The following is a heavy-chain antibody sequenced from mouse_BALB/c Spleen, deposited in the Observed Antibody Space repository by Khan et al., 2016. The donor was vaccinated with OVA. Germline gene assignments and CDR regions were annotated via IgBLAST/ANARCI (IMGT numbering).Heavy chain of an antibody. CDR2: LSYSGTT. CDR1: GYSITSDYA. D-gene: IGHD2-10*02. J-gene: IGHJ2*02. CDR3: ARVYGGDFDY. V-gene: IGHV3-2*02. Sequence: EVQLLESGPGLVKPSQSLSLTCTVTGYSITSDYAWNWIRQFPGNKLEWMGFLSYSGTTKYTPSLNSRFSLTPDTSKNPFFLQLNSVTTEDTDTYYCARVYGGDFDYWGQGTSLTVSS.